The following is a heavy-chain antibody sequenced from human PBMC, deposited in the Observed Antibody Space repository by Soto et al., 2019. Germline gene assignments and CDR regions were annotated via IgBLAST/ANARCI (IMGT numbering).Heavy chain of an antibody. V-gene: IGHV4-34*01. CDR3: SFLPLGELSFGFDY. Sequence: QVQLQQWGAGLLKPSETLSLTCAVYGGSFSGYYWSWIRQPPGKGLEWIGEINHSGSTNYNPSLKSRVTIAVDTSKNQFSLKLSSVTAADTAVYYCSFLPLGELSFGFDYWGQGTLVTVSS. D-gene: IGHD3-16*02. J-gene: IGHJ4*02. CDR2: INHSGST. CDR1: GGSFSGYY.